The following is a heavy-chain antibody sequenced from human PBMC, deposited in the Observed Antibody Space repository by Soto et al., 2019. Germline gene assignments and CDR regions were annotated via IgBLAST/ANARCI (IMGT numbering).Heavy chain of an antibody. V-gene: IGHV4-30-4*01. D-gene: IGHD4-17*01. J-gene: IGHJ6*02. CDR1: GGSISSGDYY. CDR2: IYYSGST. Sequence: SETLSLTCTVSGGSISSGDYYWSWIRQPPGKGLEWIGYIYYSGSTYYNPSLKSRVTISVDTSKNQFSLKLSSVTAADTAVYYCARNYDYGGIYGMDVWGQGTTVTVSS. CDR3: ARNYDYGGIYGMDV.